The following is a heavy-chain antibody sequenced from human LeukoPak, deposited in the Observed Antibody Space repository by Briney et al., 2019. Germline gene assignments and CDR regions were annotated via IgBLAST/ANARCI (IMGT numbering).Heavy chain of an antibody. V-gene: IGHV1-2*02. CDR1: GYTFTGYY. CDR3: ARDSCGGDCYNWFDP. Sequence: ASVKVSCKASGYTFTGYYMHWVRQAPGQGLEWMGWINPNSGGTNYAQKFQGRVTMTRDTSISTAYMELSRLRSDDTAVYYCARDSCGGDCYNWFDPWGQGTLVTVSS. J-gene: IGHJ5*02. CDR2: INPNSGGT. D-gene: IGHD2-21*02.